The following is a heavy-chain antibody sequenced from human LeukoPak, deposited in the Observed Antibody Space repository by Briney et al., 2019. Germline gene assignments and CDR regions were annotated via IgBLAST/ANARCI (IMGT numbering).Heavy chain of an antibody. V-gene: IGHV3-30-3*01. CDR2: ISYDGSNK. D-gene: IGHD3-22*01. J-gene: IGHJ4*02. CDR3: SGYWDDY. CDR1: GFTFSSYA. Sequence: GGSMRLSCAASGFTFSSYAMHWVRQAPGKGLEWVAVISYDGSNKYYADSVKGRFTISRDNSKNTLHLKMNSLRAEDTAVYYCSGYWDDYWGQGTLVTVPS.